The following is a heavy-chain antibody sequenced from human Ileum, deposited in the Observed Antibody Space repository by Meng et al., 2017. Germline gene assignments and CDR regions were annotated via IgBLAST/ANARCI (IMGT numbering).Heavy chain of an antibody. J-gene: IGHJ4*02. V-gene: IGHV3-53*01. CDR3: AREVSGSGWFTFDF. CDR1: GFTVSNRY. Sequence: GESLKISCAASGFTVSNRYMSWVRQAPGKGLEWVSVIFSDGVGGDTNYAASVKGRFTLSRDNSKNTVYLQMNDLRAEDTAVYYCAREVSGSGWFTFDFWGQGTLVTVSS. CDR2: IFSDGVGGDT. D-gene: IGHD6-13*01.